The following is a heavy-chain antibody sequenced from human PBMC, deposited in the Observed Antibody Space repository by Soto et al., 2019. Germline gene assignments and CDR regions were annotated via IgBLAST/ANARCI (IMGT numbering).Heavy chain of an antibody. V-gene: IGHV3-23*01. Sequence: PGGSLRLSCAASGFTFSSYAMSWVRQAPGKGLEWVSAISGSGGSTYYADSVKGRFTISRDNSKNTLYLQMNSLRAEDTAVYYCAKALPLGSAYYYYGMDVWGQGTTVTVS. J-gene: IGHJ6*02. CDR1: GFTFSSYA. CDR3: AKALPLGSAYYYYGMDV. CDR2: ISGSGGST. D-gene: IGHD3-10*02.